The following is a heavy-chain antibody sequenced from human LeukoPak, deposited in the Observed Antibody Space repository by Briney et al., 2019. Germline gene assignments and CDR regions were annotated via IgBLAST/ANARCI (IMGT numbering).Heavy chain of an antibody. CDR2: ISGSGGST. V-gene: IGHV3-23*01. D-gene: IGHD5-18*01. CDR1: GFTFSSYA. CDR3: AKDQGAAMGFFDY. Sequence: GGSLRLSCAASGFTFSSYAMSWVCQAPGKGLEWVSAISGSGGSTYYADSVKGRFTISRDNSKNTLYLQMNSLRAEDTAVYYCAKDQGAAMGFFDYWGQGTLVTVSS. J-gene: IGHJ4*02.